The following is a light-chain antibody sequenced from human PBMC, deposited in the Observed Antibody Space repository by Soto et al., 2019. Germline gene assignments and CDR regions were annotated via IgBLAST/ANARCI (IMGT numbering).Light chain of an antibody. J-gene: IGKJ4*01. CDR3: QQYYNWPPLT. CDR2: GAS. CDR1: QSVSSN. Sequence: ETVMTQSPATLSVSPGERATLSCRATQSVSSNLAWYQQKPGQAPRLLIYGASTRATGIPARFSGGGSGTEFTLTISSLQSEDFAVYYCQQYYNWPPLTFGGGTKVEIK. V-gene: IGKV3-15*01.